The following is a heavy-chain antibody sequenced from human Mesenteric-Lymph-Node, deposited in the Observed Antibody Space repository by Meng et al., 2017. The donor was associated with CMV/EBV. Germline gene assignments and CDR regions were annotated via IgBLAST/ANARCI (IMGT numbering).Heavy chain of an antibody. Sequence: GGSLRLSCAASGFTFNSYSMNWVRQAPGKGLEWVSYISGSSSTTYYADSVKGRFTISRDNAKNSLNLQMNSLRAEDSAVYYCARASGDYFDYWGQGTLVTVSS. CDR1: GFTFNSYS. D-gene: IGHD3-10*01. J-gene: IGHJ4*02. CDR2: ISGSSSTT. CDR3: ARASGDYFDY. V-gene: IGHV3-48*04.